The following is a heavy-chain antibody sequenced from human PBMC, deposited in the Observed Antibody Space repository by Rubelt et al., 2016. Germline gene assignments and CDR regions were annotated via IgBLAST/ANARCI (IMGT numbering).Heavy chain of an antibody. V-gene: IGHV4-59*01. CDR3: ARGLPYCSGGSCMYYFDY. CDR1: GGSISSYY. D-gene: IGHD2-15*01. Sequence: QVQLQESGPGLVKPSETLSLTCTVSGGSISSYYWSWIRQPPGKGLEWIGYIYYSGSTNYNPSLKSRVTISVDTSKNQFSLKLSSVTAADTAVYYCARGLPYCSGGSCMYYFDYWGQGTLVTVSS. CDR2: IYYSGST. J-gene: IGHJ4*02.